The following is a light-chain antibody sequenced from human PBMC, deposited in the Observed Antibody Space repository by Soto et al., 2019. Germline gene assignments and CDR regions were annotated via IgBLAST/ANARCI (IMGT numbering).Light chain of an antibody. V-gene: IGKV1-5*03. CDR3: HQYFANSRT. CDR1: QSIRSR. Sequence: DIQMTQSPSTLSASVGDRVTITCLASQSIRSRLAWYQQKPGRAPTLLIYKASSLQRGVPSRFSGSGSETEFTLTISSLQPEDFATYYCHQYFANSRTFGQGTKVDIK. J-gene: IGKJ1*01. CDR2: KAS.